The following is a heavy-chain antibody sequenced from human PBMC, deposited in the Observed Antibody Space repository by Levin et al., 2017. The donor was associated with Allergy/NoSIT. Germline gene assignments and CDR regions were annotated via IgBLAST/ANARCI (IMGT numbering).Heavy chain of an antibody. V-gene: IGHV3-21*01. Sequence: GGSLRLSCAASGFTFSSYSMNWVRQAPGKGLEWVSSIISSSSYIYYADSVKGRFTISRDNAKNSLYLQMNSLRAEDTAVYYCAREAGEWYSSSWYGPADYWGQGTLVTVSS. CDR2: IISSSSYI. D-gene: IGHD6-13*01. J-gene: IGHJ4*02. CDR3: AREAGEWYSSSWYGPADY. CDR1: GFTFSSYS.